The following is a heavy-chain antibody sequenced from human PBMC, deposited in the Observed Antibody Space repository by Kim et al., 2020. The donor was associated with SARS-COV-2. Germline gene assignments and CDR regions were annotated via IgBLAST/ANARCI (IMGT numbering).Heavy chain of an antibody. J-gene: IGHJ4*02. CDR3: TKERYRHNTLARAVTAEL. CDR1: GFIFTDYA. Sequence: GGSLRLSCAASGFIFTDYAMNWVRQAPGRGLEWLSVISSNGGSTYSVDSVKGRFTISRDNSTNTLYLQLDKLRGDDTAVYFCTKERYRHNTLARAVTAELWGQETPLTVSS. D-gene: IGHD3-10*01. CDR2: ISSNGGST. V-gene: IGHV3-23*01.